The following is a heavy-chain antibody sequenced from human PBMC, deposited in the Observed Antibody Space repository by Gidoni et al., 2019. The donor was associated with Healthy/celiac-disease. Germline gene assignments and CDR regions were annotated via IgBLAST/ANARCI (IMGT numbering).Heavy chain of an antibody. J-gene: IGHJ4*02. CDR2: INHSGST. D-gene: IGHD3-16*01. CDR3: ARGYPQGGGIDY. Sequence: QVQLQQCGAGLLKPSETLSLTCAVYGGSFSGYYWSWIRQPPGKGLEWIGEINHSGSTNYNPSLKSRVTISVDTSKNQFSLKLSSVTAADTAVYYCARGYPQGGGIDYWGQGTLVTVSS. V-gene: IGHV4-34*01. CDR1: GGSFSGYY.